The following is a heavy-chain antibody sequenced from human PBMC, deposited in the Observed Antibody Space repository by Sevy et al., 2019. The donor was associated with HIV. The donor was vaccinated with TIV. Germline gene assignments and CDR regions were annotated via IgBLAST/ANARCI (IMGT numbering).Heavy chain of an antibody. J-gene: IGHJ6*02. CDR2: ISSSSSTI. CDR3: ASVTGRNGDYPQRYYYYGMDV. Sequence: GGSLRLSCAASGFTFSSYSMNWVRQAPGKGLEWVSYISSSSSTIYYADSVKGRFTISRDNAKNSLYLQMNSLRAEDTAVYYCASVTGRNGDYPQRYYYYGMDVWGQGTTVTVSS. CDR1: GFTFSSYS. V-gene: IGHV3-48*01. D-gene: IGHD4-17*01.